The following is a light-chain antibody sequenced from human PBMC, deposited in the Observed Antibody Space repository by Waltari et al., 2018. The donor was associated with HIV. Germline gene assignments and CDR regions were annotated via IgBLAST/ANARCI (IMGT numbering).Light chain of an antibody. V-gene: IGKV3-15*01. J-gene: IGKJ4*01. CDR3: LQYHDWPLT. CDR1: QSVIRN. Sequence: EIVMTQTPASLSVSPGERATLPSRASQSVIRNLAWYQQKPGQVSKLLIYGASTRASGIPARFSGSGSGTEFTLTISRLQSEDVAVYFCLQYHDWPLTFGGGTKVEI. CDR2: GAS.